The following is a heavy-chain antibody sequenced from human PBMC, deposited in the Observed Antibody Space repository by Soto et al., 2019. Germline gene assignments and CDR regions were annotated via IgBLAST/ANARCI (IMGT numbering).Heavy chain of an antibody. CDR2: IYSSGST. Sequence: PSDTLSITCTVTGGAISGYYWTWIRQSDGEGLEWIGRIYSSGSTNYNPSLKSRVTISLDTSMNYFSLRLSSVTAADTAVYYCARGQRFSDWFDPWGQGTLVTSPQ. CDR1: GGAISGYY. CDR3: ARGQRFSDWFDP. V-gene: IGHV4-4*07. J-gene: IGHJ5*02. D-gene: IGHD3-3*01.